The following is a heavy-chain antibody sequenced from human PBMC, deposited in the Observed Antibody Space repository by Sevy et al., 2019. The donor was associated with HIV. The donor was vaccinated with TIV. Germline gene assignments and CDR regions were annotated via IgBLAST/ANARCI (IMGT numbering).Heavy chain of an antibody. V-gene: IGHV3-7*01. D-gene: IGHD6-25*01. CDR2: IKQDGSER. Sequence: GGSLRLSYAASGFTFSSYWMSWVRQAPGKGLEWVANIKQDGSERYFVDSVKGRFTISRDNTKNSLYLQMDSLRVEDTAEYYCVRGGQRFDYWGQGTLVTVSS. CDR3: VRGGQRFDY. J-gene: IGHJ4*02. CDR1: GFTFSSYW.